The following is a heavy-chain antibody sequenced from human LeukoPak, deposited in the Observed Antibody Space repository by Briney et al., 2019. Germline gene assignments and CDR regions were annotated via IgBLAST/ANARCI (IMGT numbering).Heavy chain of an antibody. Sequence: GGSLRLSCAASGFTFSSYEMNWVRQAPGKGPEWVSYISSSGSTIYYADSVKGRFTISRDNAKNSLYLQMNSLRAEDTAVYYCAREQVRGVIDYWGQGTLVTVSS. D-gene: IGHD3-10*01. CDR2: ISSSGSTI. J-gene: IGHJ4*02. CDR1: GFTFSSYE. CDR3: AREQVRGVIDY. V-gene: IGHV3-48*03.